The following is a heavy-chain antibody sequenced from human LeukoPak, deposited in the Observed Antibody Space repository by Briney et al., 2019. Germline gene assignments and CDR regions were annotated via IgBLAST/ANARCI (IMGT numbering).Heavy chain of an antibody. D-gene: IGHD3-10*01. J-gene: IGHJ4*02. CDR3: AKDGGSGILY. Sequence: GGSLRLSCAASEFTFSSYSMNWVRQAPGKGLEWVSYISSSSSTIYYADSVKGRFTISRDNAKNSLYLQMNSLRAEDTAIYYCAKDGGSGILYWGQGTLVTVSS. CDR1: EFTFSSYS. V-gene: IGHV3-48*04. CDR2: ISSSSSTI.